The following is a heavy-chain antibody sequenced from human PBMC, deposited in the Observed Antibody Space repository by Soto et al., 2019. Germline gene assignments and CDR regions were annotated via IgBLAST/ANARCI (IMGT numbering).Heavy chain of an antibody. Sequence: QVQLVQSGGEVKKPGASVNISCKATGYTFISYSITWVRQAPGQGLEWMGWISTYNGNTKDAQSLQGRVTLTSDTSTNTAFMEIRGLSSDDTAIYYCAREGAHSTGWYDYFDQWGQGTLVAVSS. CDR1: GYTFISYS. CDR3: AREGAHSTGWYDYFDQ. CDR2: ISTYNGNT. J-gene: IGHJ4*02. D-gene: IGHD6-13*01. V-gene: IGHV1-18*04.